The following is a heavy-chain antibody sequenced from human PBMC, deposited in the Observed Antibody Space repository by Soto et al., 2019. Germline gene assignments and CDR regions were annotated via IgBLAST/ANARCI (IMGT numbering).Heavy chain of an antibody. J-gene: IGHJ4*02. CDR1: GGSIGNSY. D-gene: IGHD6-13*01. CDR2: IYYSRSS. V-gene: IGHV4-59*08. Sequence: SETLSLTCTVSGGSIGNSYWSWMRQSPGKGLEWIGYIYYSRSSNYNPSLKSRVYISVDTSKNQFSLKLSSVTAADTAVYYCARHSSSWPIFDYWGQGTLVTVSS. CDR3: ARHSSSWPIFDY.